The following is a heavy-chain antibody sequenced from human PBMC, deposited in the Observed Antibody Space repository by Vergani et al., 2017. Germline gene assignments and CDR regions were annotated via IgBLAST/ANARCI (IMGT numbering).Heavy chain of an antibody. J-gene: IGHJ6*02. V-gene: IGHV4-30-4*08. CDR2: IYYSGRT. CDR1: GGSISSGDYY. D-gene: IGHD3-10*01. Sequence: QVQLQESGPGLVKPSQTLSLTCTVSGGSISSGDYYWSWIRQPPGKGLEWIGYIYYSGRTYYNQSLKSRVTRSVDTSKNQFSLKLSTVTAADTAVYYCARVGVVRGVSYYYYYYGMDVWGQGTTVTVSS. CDR3: ARVGVVRGVSYYYYYYGMDV.